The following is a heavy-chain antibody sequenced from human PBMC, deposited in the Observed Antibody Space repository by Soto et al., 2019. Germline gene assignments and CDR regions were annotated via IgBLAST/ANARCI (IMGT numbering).Heavy chain of an antibody. D-gene: IGHD3-3*01. CDR2: IKQDGSEK. J-gene: IGHJ4*02. CDR3: ARERSVRDGCGFDS. CDR1: GFTFSTYW. V-gene: IGHV3-7*01. Sequence: EVQLVESGGGLVQPGGSLRLSCAASGFTFSTYWMSWVRQAPGKGLEWVANIKQDGSEKYYVDSVRGRFTISRDNAKISLYLQMNSLRAEDTALYFCARERSVRDGCGFDSWGQGTLVTVSS.